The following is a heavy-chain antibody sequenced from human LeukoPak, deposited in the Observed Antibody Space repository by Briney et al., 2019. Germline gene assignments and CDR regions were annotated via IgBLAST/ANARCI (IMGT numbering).Heavy chain of an antibody. Sequence: ASVKVSCKASGYTFTSYGISWVRQAPGQGLEWMGWISAYNGNTNYAQKLQGRVTMTRDTSTSTAYMKLRSLRSDDTAVYYCARDTYYDRWSGYYSYFDYWGQGTLVTVSS. D-gene: IGHD3-3*01. V-gene: IGHV1-18*01. CDR2: ISAYNGNT. J-gene: IGHJ4*02. CDR1: GYTFTSYG. CDR3: ARDTYYDRWSGYYSYFDY.